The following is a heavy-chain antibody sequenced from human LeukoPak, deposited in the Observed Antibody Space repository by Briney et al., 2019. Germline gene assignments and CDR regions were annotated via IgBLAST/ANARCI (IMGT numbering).Heavy chain of an antibody. CDR1: GGTFSSYA. V-gene: IGHV1-69*05. CDR2: IIPIFGTA. D-gene: IGHD5-18*01. J-gene: IGHJ4*02. CDR3: ARLDTAMDSYYFDY. Sequence: SVKVSCKASGGTFSSYAISWVRQAPGQGLEWMGGIIPIFGTANYAQKFQGRVTITTDHSTSTAYMELSSLRSEDTAVYYCARLDTAMDSYYFDYWGQGTLVTVSS.